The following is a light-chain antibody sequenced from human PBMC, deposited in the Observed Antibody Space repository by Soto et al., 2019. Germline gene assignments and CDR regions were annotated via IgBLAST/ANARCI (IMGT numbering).Light chain of an antibody. CDR1: QGISRY. Sequence: IKLTHLPSSLSASLGGTVTITCRASQGISRYLSWYQQKPGKASKRLIYAASSLQSGVPSRFSGSGSVTEFTLTISSLQPEDFATYYCLQHNSYPRTFGQGTKVDIK. CDR3: LQHNSYPRT. J-gene: IGKJ1*01. V-gene: IGKV1-17*01. CDR2: AAS.